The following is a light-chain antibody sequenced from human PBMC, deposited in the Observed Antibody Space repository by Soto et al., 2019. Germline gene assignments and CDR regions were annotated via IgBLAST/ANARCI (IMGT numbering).Light chain of an antibody. V-gene: IGKV1-5*03. J-gene: IGKJ1*01. CDR3: QHYNSFSRT. CDR1: DNIVHW. Sequence: DIQMTQSPSTLSASVGDRVAITCRASDNIVHWVAWYQQKPGKAPKLLIYKAANLADEVPSRFAGSGSGTDFTLTITRLQQDDFEPYYCQHYNSFSRTLGQGTKVDIK. CDR2: KAA.